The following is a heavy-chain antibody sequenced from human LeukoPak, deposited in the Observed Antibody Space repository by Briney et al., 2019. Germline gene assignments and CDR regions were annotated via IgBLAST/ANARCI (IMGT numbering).Heavy chain of an antibody. CDR1: GFTFSDYS. CDR2: ISSSSNTV. Sequence: GGSLGLSCAASGFTFSDYSINWVRQAPGKGLEWVSFISSSSNTVYYADSVKGRFTISRDYANNSLFLQMNGLTAEDTAVYYCARGEDSIVGVPGPNYWGQGTLVSVSS. V-gene: IGHV3-48*01. J-gene: IGHJ4*02. D-gene: IGHD1-26*01. CDR3: ARGEDSIVGVPGPNY.